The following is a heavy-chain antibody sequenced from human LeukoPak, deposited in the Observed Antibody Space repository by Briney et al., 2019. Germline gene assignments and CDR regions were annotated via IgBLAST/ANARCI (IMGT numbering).Heavy chain of an antibody. CDR2: IYYSGST. V-gene: IGHV4-61*01. Sequence: MPSETLSLTCTVSGGSISSSSYYWSWIRQPPGKGLEWIGYIYYSGSTNYNPSLKSRVTISVDTSKNQFSLKLSSVTAADTAVYYCARVHRYYYYYMDVWGKGTTVTVSS. CDR1: GGSISSSSYY. J-gene: IGHJ6*03. CDR3: ARVHRYYYYYMDV.